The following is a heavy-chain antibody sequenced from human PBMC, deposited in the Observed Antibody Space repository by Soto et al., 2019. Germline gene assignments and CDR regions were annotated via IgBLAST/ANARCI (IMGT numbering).Heavy chain of an antibody. CDR2: AHHSGRT. Sequence: QVQLQESGPGLVKPSGTLSLTCTVSGGSMSSSNWWNWVRQSPGKGLEWIGEAHHSGRTNYNPSLKSRVTISVDKSNTQFSLKLSSVTAADTAVYYCARSEATGLDYWGQGTLVTVSS. J-gene: IGHJ4*02. CDR3: ARSEATGLDY. V-gene: IGHV4-4*02. D-gene: IGHD1-26*01. CDR1: GGSMSSSNW.